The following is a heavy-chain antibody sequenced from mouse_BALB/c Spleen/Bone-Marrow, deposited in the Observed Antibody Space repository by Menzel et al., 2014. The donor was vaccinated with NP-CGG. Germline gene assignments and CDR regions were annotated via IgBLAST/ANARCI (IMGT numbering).Heavy chain of an antibody. CDR3: ARGGANVDY. Sequence: QVQLQQSGAELVMPGASVKMSCKASGHTFTDLWMHWVKQRPGQGLEWIGAIDISDSYTTYNQKFKGKATLAVDESSSTAHMQLSRLTSEDSAVYYCARGGANVDYWGQGTTLSVSS. CDR1: GHTFTDLW. CDR2: IDISDSYT. V-gene: IGHV1-69*01. J-gene: IGHJ2*01.